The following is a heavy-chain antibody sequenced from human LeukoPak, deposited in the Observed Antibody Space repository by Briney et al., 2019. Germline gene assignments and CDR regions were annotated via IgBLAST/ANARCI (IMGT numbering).Heavy chain of an antibody. CDR3: ARAKGSGYYYYYYYMDV. V-gene: IGHV3-11*01. CDR2: ISSSGSTI. Sequence: GGSLRLSCAASGFTFSDYYMSWIRQAPGKGLEWVSYISSSGSTIYYADSVKGRLTISRDNAKNSLYLQMNSLRAEDTPVYYCARAKGSGYYYYYYYMDVWGKGTTVTVSS. D-gene: IGHD3-22*01. J-gene: IGHJ6*03. CDR1: GFTFSDYY.